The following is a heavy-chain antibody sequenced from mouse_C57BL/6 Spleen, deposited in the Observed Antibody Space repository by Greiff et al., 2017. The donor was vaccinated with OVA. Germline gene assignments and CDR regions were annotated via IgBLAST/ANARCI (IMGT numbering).Heavy chain of an antibody. CDR3: AREDYGQVYAMDY. D-gene: IGHD1-1*02. J-gene: IGHJ4*01. Sequence: VQLQQSGAELVKPGASVKISCKASGYAFSSYWMNWVKQRPGKGLEWIGQIYPGDGDTNYNGKFKGKATLTADKSSSTAYMQLSSLTSEDSAVYFCAREDYGQVYAMDYWGQGTSVTVSS. CDR1: GYAFSSYW. CDR2: IYPGDGDT. V-gene: IGHV1-80*01.